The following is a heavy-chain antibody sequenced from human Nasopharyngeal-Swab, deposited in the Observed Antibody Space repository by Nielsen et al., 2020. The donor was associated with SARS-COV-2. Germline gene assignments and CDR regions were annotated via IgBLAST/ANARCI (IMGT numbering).Heavy chain of an antibody. CDR1: GYTFTSYA. V-gene: IGHV1-3*01. J-gene: IGHJ4*02. CDR3: ARSHDYYDSSGYDY. Sequence: ASVKVSCKASGYTFTSYAMHWVRQAPGQRLEWMGWINAGNGNTKYSQKFQGRVTITRDTSASTAYMELSSLRSEDTAVYYCARSHDYYDSSGYDYWGQGTLVTVSS. D-gene: IGHD3-22*01. CDR2: INAGNGNT.